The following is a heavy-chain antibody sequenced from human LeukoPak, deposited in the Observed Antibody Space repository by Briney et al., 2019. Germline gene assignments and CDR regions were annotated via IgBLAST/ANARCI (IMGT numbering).Heavy chain of an antibody. CDR3: AKVLRYFMDV. CDR2: ITSTGDST. D-gene: IGHD3-9*01. CDR1: GFTFSNYA. V-gene: IGHV3-23*01. Sequence: GGSLRLSCAASGFTFSNYAVRWVRQAPGKGLEWVSTITSTGDSTYYADSVEGRFTISRDNSKNTLYLQMNSLRAEDAAVYYCAKVLRYFMDVWGQGTTVTVSS. J-gene: IGHJ6*02.